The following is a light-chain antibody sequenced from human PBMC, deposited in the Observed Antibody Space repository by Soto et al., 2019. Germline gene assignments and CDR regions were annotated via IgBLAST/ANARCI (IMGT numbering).Light chain of an antibody. CDR3: QTWGTGIHVV. J-gene: IGLJ2*01. CDR2: VDSDGSD. V-gene: IGLV4-69*01. CDR1: SGHSNYA. Sequence: QLVLTQSPSASASLGASVKLTCTLSSGHSNYAIAWHQQQPEKGPRYLMKVDSDGSDTKGDGIPDRFSGSSSGPERYLHISSLQSEDEADYYCQTWGTGIHVVFGGGTKLTVL.